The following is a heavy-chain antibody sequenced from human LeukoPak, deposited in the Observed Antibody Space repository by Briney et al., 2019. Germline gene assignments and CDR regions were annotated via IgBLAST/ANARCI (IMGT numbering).Heavy chain of an antibody. CDR1: GFTFSSYD. Sequence: GGSLRLSCAASGFTFSSYDMNWVRQAPGKGLEWVSGISVSGGSTYYADSVKGRFTISRDNSKSTLYLQMNSLRAEDTAVYYCAKDQGAAYYDSSGYYHVGNDYWGQGTLVTVSS. CDR2: ISVSGGST. CDR3: AKDQGAAYYDSSGYYHVGNDY. J-gene: IGHJ4*02. V-gene: IGHV3-23*01. D-gene: IGHD3-22*01.